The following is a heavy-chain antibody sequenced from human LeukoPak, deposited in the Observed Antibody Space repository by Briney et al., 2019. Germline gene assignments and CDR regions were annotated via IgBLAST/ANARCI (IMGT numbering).Heavy chain of an antibody. CDR1: GFSFSDYW. CDR3: ARAAKRTFDI. D-gene: IGHD6-25*01. J-gene: IGHJ3*02. Sequence: GGSLRLSCAASGFSFSDYWMSWVRQAPGKGLEWVANIKEDGSQKFDLDSMKGRFTISRDNAKNSLYLQMNSLRAEDTALYYCARAAKRTFDIWGQGTMVTVSS. V-gene: IGHV3-7*03. CDR2: IKEDGSQK.